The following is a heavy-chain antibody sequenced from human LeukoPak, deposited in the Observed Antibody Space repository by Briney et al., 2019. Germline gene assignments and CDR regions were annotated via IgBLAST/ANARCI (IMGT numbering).Heavy chain of an antibody. Sequence: VGSLRLSCAASGFTSDDYGMSWVRQAPRKGLEWVSGINWRDGSTAYADSVKGRFTIYRDNAKNSLYLQMNSLRAEDTALYSCARVAYSAYDYPTLLPPFEYWGQGALVTVCS. CDR2: INWRDGST. CDR3: ARVAYSAYDYPTLLPPFEY. V-gene: IGHV3-20*04. D-gene: IGHD5-12*01. CDR1: GFTSDDYG. J-gene: IGHJ4*02.